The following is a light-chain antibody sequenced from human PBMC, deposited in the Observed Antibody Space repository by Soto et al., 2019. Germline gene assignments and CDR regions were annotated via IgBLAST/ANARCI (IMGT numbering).Light chain of an antibody. CDR3: VLYMGSGIWV. J-gene: IGLJ3*02. CDR2: TTN. CDR1: SGSVSTNHF. V-gene: IGLV8-61*01. Sequence: QTVVTQEPSFSVSPGRTVTLTCGLSSGSVSTNHFPSWYQQTPGQAPRMLIYTTNTRSSGVPDRFSGSILGNKAALTITGAQADDESDYYCVLYMGSGIWVFGGGTKLTVL.